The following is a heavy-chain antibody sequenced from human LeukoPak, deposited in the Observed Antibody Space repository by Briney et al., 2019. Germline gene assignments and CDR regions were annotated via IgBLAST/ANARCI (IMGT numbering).Heavy chain of an antibody. CDR1: GFTFDDYA. CDR3: AKDTLPGSGTLNYGMDV. V-gene: IGHV3-9*01. D-gene: IGHD3-10*01. Sequence: PGGSLRLSCAASGFTFDDYAMHWVRQAPGKGLEWVSGISWNSGSIGYADSVKGRFTISRDNAKNSLYLQMNSLRAEDTALYYCAKDTLPGSGTLNYGMDVWGQGTTVTVSS. J-gene: IGHJ6*02. CDR2: ISWNSGSI.